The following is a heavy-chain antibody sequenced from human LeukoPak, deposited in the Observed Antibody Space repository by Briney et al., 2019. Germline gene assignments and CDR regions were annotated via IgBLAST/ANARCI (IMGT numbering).Heavy chain of an antibody. CDR3: ARQETYYDILTGYSNYWYFDL. J-gene: IGHJ2*01. CDR1: GGSFTGYY. CDR2: INHSGST. D-gene: IGHD3-9*01. Sequence: SETLSLTCGVYGGSFTGYYWSWIRQPPGKGLEWIGEINHSGSTNYNPSLKSRVTISIDTSRDQFSLKLSSVTAADAAVYYCARQETYYDILTGYSNYWYFDLWGRGTLVTVSS. V-gene: IGHV4-34*01.